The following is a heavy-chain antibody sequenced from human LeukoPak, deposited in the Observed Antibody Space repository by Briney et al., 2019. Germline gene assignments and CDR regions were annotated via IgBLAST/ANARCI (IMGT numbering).Heavy chain of an antibody. CDR2: IIPIFGTA. J-gene: IGHJ6*02. Sequence: ASVKVSCKASGGTFSSYAIRWVRQAPGQGLEWMGGIIPIFGTANYAQKFQGRVTITADESTSTAYMELSSLRSEDTAVYYCARLGYYDGSGQFNYGMDVWGQGTTVTVSS. V-gene: IGHV1-69*13. D-gene: IGHD3-22*01. CDR1: GGTFSSYA. CDR3: ARLGYYDGSGQFNYGMDV.